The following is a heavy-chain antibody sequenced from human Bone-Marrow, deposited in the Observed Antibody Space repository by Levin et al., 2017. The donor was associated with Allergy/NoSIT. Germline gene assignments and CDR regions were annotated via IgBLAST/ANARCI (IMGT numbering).Heavy chain of an antibody. CDR2: IYSGGDT. CDR3: AKCSGWYGKGYFDL. Sequence: GESLKISCAASGFTVSSNYMSWVRQAPGKGLEWVSVIYSGGDTKYTESVKGRFTISRDNSKNTLYLQMNSLRAEDPAVYYCAKCSGWYGKGYFDLWGRGTLVTVSS. J-gene: IGHJ2*01. CDR1: GFTVSSNY. V-gene: IGHV3-53*01. D-gene: IGHD6-19*01.